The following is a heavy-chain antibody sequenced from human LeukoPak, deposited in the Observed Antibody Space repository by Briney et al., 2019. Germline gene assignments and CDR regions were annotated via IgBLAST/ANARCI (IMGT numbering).Heavy chain of an antibody. V-gene: IGHV1-46*01. J-gene: IGHJ1*01. CDR2: INPSGGST. Sequence: ASVKVSCKAFGYTFTSNYMHWVRQAPGQGPEWMGVINPSGGSTSYAQKFQDRVTMTRDTSTSTVYMELSSLRSEDTAVYYCAREWSSSWYRYFQHWGQGTLVTVSS. CDR1: GYTFTSNY. CDR3: AREWSSSWYRYFQH. D-gene: IGHD6-13*01.